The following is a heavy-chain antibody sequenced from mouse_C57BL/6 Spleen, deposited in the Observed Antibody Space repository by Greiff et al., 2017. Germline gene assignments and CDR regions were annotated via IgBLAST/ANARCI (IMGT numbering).Heavy chain of an antibody. V-gene: IGHV14-4*01. Sequence: VQLKQSGAELVRPGASVKLSCTASGFNIKDDYMHWVKQRPEQGLEWIGWIDPENGDTEYASKFQGKATITADTSSNTAYLQLSSLTSEDTAVYDCTTGGLRRRFAYWGQGTLVTVSA. J-gene: IGHJ3*01. CDR2: IDPENGDT. D-gene: IGHD2-4*01. CDR1: GFNIKDDY. CDR3: TTGGLRRRFAY.